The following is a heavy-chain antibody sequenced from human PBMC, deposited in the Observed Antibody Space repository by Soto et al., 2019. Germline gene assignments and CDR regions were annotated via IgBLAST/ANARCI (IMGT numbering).Heavy chain of an antibody. Sequence: EVQLLESGGGLVQPGGSLRLSCAVSGFTFSNYAMSWVRQAPGKGLEWVSVISGSGGSTFYADSVKGRFTISRDNAQKTLPLQMNSLRAEDTAVYYCAKDSGSSGLFDYWGQGTRVAVSA. CDR1: GFTFSNYA. D-gene: IGHD5-12*01. J-gene: IGHJ4*02. CDR2: ISGSGGST. CDR3: AKDSGSSGLFDY. V-gene: IGHV3-23*01.